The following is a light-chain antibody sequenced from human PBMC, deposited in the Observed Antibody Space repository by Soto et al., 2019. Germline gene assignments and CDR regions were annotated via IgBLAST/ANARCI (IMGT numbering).Light chain of an antibody. V-gene: IGKV1-33*01. Sequence: DIQMTQSPSSLSASVGDRVTITCQASQDINNYLNWFQQKPGQAPKLLIYDASNLQTGVPSRFSGSGSGTDFTFTISSLQPEDIGTYYCQQYDNVPRTFSQGTRLEI. J-gene: IGKJ2*01. CDR3: QQYDNVPRT. CDR1: QDINNY. CDR2: DAS.